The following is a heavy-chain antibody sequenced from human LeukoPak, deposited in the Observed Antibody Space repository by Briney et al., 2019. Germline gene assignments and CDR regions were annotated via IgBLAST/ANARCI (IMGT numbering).Heavy chain of an antibody. J-gene: IGHJ6*02. Sequence: GGSLRLSCAALGFTFSSYAMNWVRQAPGKGLEWVSAISGSGGITYYADSVKGRFTISRDNSKNTLYLQINSLRAEDTALYYCAKDENPGLYYYAMDVWGQGTTVTVSS. CDR2: ISGSGGIT. CDR1: GFTFSSYA. CDR3: AKDENPGLYYYAMDV. V-gene: IGHV3-23*01.